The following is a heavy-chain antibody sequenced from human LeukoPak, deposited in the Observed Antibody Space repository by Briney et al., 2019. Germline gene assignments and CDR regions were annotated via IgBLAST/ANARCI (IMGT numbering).Heavy chain of an antibody. D-gene: IGHD3-22*01. CDR2: IYPYSGGT. V-gene: IGHV1-2*02. J-gene: IGHJ4*02. CDR1: GNTFSGYY. CDR3: ARGSSGYIAEF. Sequence: ASVKVSCKASGNTFSGYYIHWVRQAPGQGLGYMGWIYPYSGGTNYAQNFQGRVTMTRDTSISTAYMELSRLTSDDTAVYYCARGSSGYIAEFWGQGTLVSVSS.